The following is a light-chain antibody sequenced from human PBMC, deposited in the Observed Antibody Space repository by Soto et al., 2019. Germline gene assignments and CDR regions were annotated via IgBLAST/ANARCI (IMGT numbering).Light chain of an antibody. CDR2: AAS. CDR3: QQSFSALWT. CDR1: QSIGWY. J-gene: IGKJ1*01. Sequence: DIQMTQSPSSLSASVGDRVTITCRASQSIGWYLHWYQQKPGKAPKVLIYAASSLQSGVPSRYSGSGSGTDFPLTISSLQPEDCAPYYCQQSFSALWTFGQGTKVDIK. V-gene: IGKV1-39*01.